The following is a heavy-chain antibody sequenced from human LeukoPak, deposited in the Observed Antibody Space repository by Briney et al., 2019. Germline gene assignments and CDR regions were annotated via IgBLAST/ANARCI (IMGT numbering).Heavy chain of an antibody. CDR3: ARGSRYCSSTSCYNADY. CDR2: MNPNSGNT. J-gene: IGHJ4*02. D-gene: IGHD2-2*02. Sequence: ASVKVSCKASGYTFTSYDINWVRQATGEGLEWMGWMNPNSGNTGYAQKFQGRVTMTRNTSISTAYMEVRSLRSEDTAVYYCARGSRYCSSTSCYNADYWGQGTLVTVSS. V-gene: IGHV1-8*01. CDR1: GYTFTSYD.